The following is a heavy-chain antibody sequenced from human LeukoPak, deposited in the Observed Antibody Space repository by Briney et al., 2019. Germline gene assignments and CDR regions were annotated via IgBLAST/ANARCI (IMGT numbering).Heavy chain of an antibody. CDR1: GFTFSGSA. Sequence: PGGSLRLSCAASGFTFSGSALHWVRQASGKGLEWVGRIRSKANSYATAYAASVKGWFTISRDDSKNTAYLQMNSLKTGDTAIYYCTSSSYYGGYPGYWGQGTLVTVSS. CDR3: TSSSYYGGYPGY. D-gene: IGHD5-12*01. V-gene: IGHV3-73*01. CDR2: IRSKANSYAT. J-gene: IGHJ4*02.